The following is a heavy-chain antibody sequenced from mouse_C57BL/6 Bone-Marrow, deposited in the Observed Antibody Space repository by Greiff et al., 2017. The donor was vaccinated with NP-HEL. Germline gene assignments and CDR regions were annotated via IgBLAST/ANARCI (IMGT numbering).Heavy chain of an antibody. Sequence: VQLQQSGAELARPGASVKLSCKASGYTFTSFGISWVKQRTGQGLEWIGEIYPGSGNTYYNEKFKGKATLTADKSSSTAYMELRSLTSEDSAVYFCARRAYDYPFAYWGQGTLVTVSA. V-gene: IGHV1-81*01. CDR3: ARRAYDYPFAY. D-gene: IGHD2-4*01. CDR2: IYPGSGNT. CDR1: GYTFTSFG. J-gene: IGHJ3*01.